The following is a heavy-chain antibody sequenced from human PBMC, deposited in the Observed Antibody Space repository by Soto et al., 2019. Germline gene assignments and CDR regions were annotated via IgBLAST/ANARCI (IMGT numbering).Heavy chain of an antibody. J-gene: IGHJ6*02. D-gene: IGHD3-3*01. V-gene: IGHV3-7*03. CDR2: IKQDGSEK. Sequence: PGGSLRLSCAAAGFTFISYWMSWVRQAPGKGLEWVANIKQDGSEKYYVDSVKGRFTISRDNAKNSLYPQMNSLRAEDTAVYYCARDRSYDFWSGYYTQDGMDVWGQGTTVTVSS. CDR1: GFTFISYW. CDR3: ARDRSYDFWSGYYTQDGMDV.